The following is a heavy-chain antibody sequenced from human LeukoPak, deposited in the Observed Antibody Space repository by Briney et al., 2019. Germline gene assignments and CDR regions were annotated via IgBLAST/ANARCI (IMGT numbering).Heavy chain of an antibody. Sequence: GGSLRLSCAASGFTFSTYWMTWVRQAPGKGLEWVSSISSSSSYIYYADSVKGRFTISRDNAKNSLYLQMNSLRAEDTAVYYCARDIVLRFLEWLPPDYYGMDVWGQGTTVTVSS. CDR2: ISSSSSYI. CDR3: ARDIVLRFLEWLPPDYYGMDV. J-gene: IGHJ6*02. V-gene: IGHV3-21*01. CDR1: GFTFSTYW. D-gene: IGHD3-3*01.